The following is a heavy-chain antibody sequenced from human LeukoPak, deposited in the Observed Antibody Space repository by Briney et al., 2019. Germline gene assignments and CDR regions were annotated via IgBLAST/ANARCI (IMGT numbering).Heavy chain of an antibody. CDR1: GGSISSGGYY. Sequence: ASETLSLTCTVSGGSISSGGYYWSWIRQHPGKGLEWIGYIYYSGSTYYNPSLKSRVTISEDKSKNQFSLKLSSVTAADTAVYYCARWHPDGGKEYSSSSDQVYWGQGTLVTVSS. CDR3: ARWHPDGGKEYSSSSDQVY. D-gene: IGHD6-6*01. V-gene: IGHV4-31*03. CDR2: IYYSGST. J-gene: IGHJ4*02.